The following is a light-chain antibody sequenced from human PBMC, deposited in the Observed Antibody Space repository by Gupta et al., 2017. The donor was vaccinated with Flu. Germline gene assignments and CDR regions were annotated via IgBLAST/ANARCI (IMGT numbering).Light chain of an antibody. CDR1: QSVLYCANYQNY. CDR3: QQYYSTPWA. V-gene: IGKV4-1*01. Sequence: VMTQYSGHLAEYLGQMPTINCKSNQSVLYCANYQNYLAWYQHKPGQPPKLLIYWSYTRESGVPARFSGGGSETDFTLTISSLQAEDVALYYCQQYYSTPWAFGQGTKVEIK. J-gene: IGKJ1*01. CDR2: WSY.